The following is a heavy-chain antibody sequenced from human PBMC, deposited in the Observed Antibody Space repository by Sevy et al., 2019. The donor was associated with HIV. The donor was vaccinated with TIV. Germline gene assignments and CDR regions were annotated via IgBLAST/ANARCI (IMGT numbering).Heavy chain of an antibody. CDR1: GYSISSGYY. V-gene: IGHV4-38-2*01. Sequence: SETLSLTCAVSGYSISSGYYWGWIRQPPGKGLEWIGSIYHSGSTYYNPSLKSRVTISVDTSKNQFSLKLSSVTAADTAVYYCARLSGSGSLHRQSYMDVWGKGTTVTVSS. J-gene: IGHJ6*03. CDR2: IYHSGST. D-gene: IGHD3-10*01. CDR3: ARLSGSGSLHRQSYMDV.